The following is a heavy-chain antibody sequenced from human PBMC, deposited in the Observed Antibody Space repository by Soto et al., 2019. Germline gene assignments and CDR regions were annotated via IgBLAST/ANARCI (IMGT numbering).Heavy chain of an antibody. J-gene: IGHJ4*02. V-gene: IGHV4-30-4*01. CDR2: IYYSGST. CDR1: GGCISSGDYY. D-gene: IGHD3-3*01. CDR3: ARDGLRFLEWSSY. Sequence: SETLSLTCTVSGGCISSGDYYWSWIRQPPGKGLEWIGYIYYSGSTYYNPSLKSRVTISVDTSKNQFSLKLSSVTAADTAVYYCARDGLRFLEWSSYWGQGTLVTVSS.